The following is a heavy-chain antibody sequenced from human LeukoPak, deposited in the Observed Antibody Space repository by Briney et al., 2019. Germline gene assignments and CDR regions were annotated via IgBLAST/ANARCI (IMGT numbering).Heavy chain of an antibody. V-gene: IGHV1-69*06. D-gene: IGHD3-10*01. CDR2: IIPIFGTT. J-gene: IGHJ5*02. Sequence: GASVKVSCKASGGTVSSYALSWVRQAPGQGLEWMGGIIPIFGTTTYAQKFQGGVTITADKSTSTAYMELSSLRSEDTAVYYCARDWGAFYGSGSQGGFDPWGQGTLVTVSS. CDR1: GGTVSSYA. CDR3: ARDWGAFYGSGSQGGFDP.